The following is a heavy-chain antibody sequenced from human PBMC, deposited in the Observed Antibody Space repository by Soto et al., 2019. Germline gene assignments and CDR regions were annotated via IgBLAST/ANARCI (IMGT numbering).Heavy chain of an antibody. CDR1: GGSISSYY. D-gene: IGHD1-20*01. CDR3: GRDIRWFDP. V-gene: IGHV4-59*01. J-gene: IGHJ5*02. Sequence: SETLSLTCTVSGGSISSYYWSWIQQPPGKGLEWIGYIYYSGSTNYSPSLKSRVTISVDTSKNQFSLKLSSVTAADTAVYYCGRDIRWFDPWGQGTLVTVSS. CDR2: IYYSGST.